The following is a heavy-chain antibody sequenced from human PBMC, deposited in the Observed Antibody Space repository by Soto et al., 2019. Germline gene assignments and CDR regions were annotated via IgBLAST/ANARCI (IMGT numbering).Heavy chain of an antibody. V-gene: IGHV3-9*01. CDR2: IIWSDGRT. Sequence: EVHLAESGGALVQPGRSLRLSCAASGFTVEHYGMHWVRQAPGKGLEWVSGIIWSDGRTGYADSVRGRCTISRDKAKNSLYLQMNSLRPEDTDLYYCGYDLDAGGLGYWGQGTLVTVSS. CDR1: GFTVEHYG. CDR3: GYDLDAGGLGY. J-gene: IGHJ4*02. D-gene: IGHD3-16*01.